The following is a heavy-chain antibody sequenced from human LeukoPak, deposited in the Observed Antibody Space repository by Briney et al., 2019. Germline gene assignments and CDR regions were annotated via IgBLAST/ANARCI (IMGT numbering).Heavy chain of an antibody. CDR2: IIPIFGTA. CDR3: ARERRYDSSGYYYYYFDY. CDR1: GGTFSSYA. J-gene: IGHJ4*02. D-gene: IGHD3-22*01. V-gene: IGHV1-69*01. Sequence: ASVKVSCKASGGTFSSYAISWVRQAPGQGLEWMGGIIPIFGTANYAQKFQGRVTITADESTSTAYMELSSLRSEDTAVYYCARERRYDSSGYYYYYFDYWGQGTLVTVSS.